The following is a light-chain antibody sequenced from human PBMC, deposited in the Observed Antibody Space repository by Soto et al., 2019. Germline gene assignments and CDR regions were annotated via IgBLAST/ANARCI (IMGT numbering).Light chain of an antibody. CDR1: QPLLHSNGFNY. J-gene: IGKJ2*02. V-gene: IGKV2-28*01. CDR3: MQALQSPRT. Sequence: DVVMTQSPLSLPVPPGEPASISCRSSQPLLHSNGFNYLDWYLQRPGQSPQLLIFLGSTRASGVPDRFSGSGSGTDFTLKISRVEAEDVGVYYCMQALQSPRTVGQGTKQEIK. CDR2: LGS.